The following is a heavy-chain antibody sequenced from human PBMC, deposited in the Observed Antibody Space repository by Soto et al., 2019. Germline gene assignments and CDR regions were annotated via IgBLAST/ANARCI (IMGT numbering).Heavy chain of an antibody. V-gene: IGHV3-53*01. Sequence: EVQLVESGGGLIQPGGSLRLSCAASGFTVSSNYMSWVRQAPGKGLEWVSVIYSGVSTYYADSVKGRFTISRDNSKNTLYLQMNSLRAEDTAVYYCASSVVKEYYYGMDVWGQGTTVTVSS. J-gene: IGHJ6*02. CDR3: ASSVVKEYYYGMDV. CDR2: IYSGVST. D-gene: IGHD3-22*01. CDR1: GFTVSSNY.